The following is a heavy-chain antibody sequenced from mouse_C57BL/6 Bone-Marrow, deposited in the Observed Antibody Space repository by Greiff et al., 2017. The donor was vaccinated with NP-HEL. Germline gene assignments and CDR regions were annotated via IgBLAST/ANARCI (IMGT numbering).Heavy chain of an antibody. CDR3: ARWYYGSRSFDY. D-gene: IGHD1-1*01. V-gene: IGHV1-39*01. CDR1: GYSFTDYN. Sequence: VQLLQSGPELVKPGASVKISCKASGYSFTDYNMNWVKQSNGKSLEWIGVINPNYGTTSYTQKFKGKSTLTVDQSSSTAYMQLNSLTSEDSAVYYCARWYYGSRSFDYWGQGTTLTVSS. CDR2: INPNYGTT. J-gene: IGHJ2*01.